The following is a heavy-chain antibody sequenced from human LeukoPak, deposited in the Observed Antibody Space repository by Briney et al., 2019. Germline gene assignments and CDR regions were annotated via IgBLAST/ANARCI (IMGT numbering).Heavy chain of an antibody. CDR2: IREDGSEA. V-gene: IGHV3-7*01. J-gene: IGHJ4*02. Sequence: GGSLRLSCEASGFIFSNFWMSWVRQAPGKGLEWVANIREDGSEAYYVDFVKGRFTISRDNDKNALHLQMNSLRVEDTAVYYCARVLYFRENSYAGPFDQWGQGTLVTVSS. CDR3: ARVLYFRENSYAGPFDQ. D-gene: IGHD5-18*01. CDR1: GFIFSNFW.